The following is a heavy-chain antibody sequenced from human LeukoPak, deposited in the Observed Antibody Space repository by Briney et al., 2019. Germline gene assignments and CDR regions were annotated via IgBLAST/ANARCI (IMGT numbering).Heavy chain of an antibody. J-gene: IGHJ6*02. D-gene: IGHD6-13*01. CDR1: GGTFSSYA. CDR3: ARGNSSSWAGESYYYGMDV. V-gene: IGHV1-69*04. Sequence: ASVKVSCKASGGTFSSYAISWVRQAPGQGLEWMGRIIPILGIANYAQKFQGRVTITADKSTSTAYMELSSLRSEDTAVYYCARGNSSSWAGESYYYGMDVWGQGTTVTVSS. CDR2: IIPILGIA.